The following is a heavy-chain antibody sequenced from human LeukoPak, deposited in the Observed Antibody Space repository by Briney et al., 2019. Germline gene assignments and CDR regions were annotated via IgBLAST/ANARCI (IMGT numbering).Heavy chain of an antibody. J-gene: IGHJ4*02. V-gene: IGHV3-7*01. CDR3: ARVGYYYHY. CDR1: GFTFSSYW. Sequence: GGSLRLSCAASGFTFSSYWMSRVRRAPGKGLEWVATIKQDGSEKDFVDSVKGRFTISRDNAKNSLYLQMNSLRAEDTALYYCARVGYYYHYWGQGTLVTVSS. CDR2: IKQDGSEK. D-gene: IGHD3-22*01.